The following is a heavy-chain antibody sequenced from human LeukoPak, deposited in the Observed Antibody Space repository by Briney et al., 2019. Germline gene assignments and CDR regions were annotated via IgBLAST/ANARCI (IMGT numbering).Heavy chain of an antibody. Sequence: GRSLRLSCAASGFTFSSYAMHWVRQAPGKGLEWVAVISYDGSNKYYADSVKGRFTISRDNSKNTLYLQMNSLRSEDTAVYYCARGDMDYYDSMYYFDYWGQGTLVTVSS. CDR1: GFTFSSYA. CDR2: ISYDGSNK. J-gene: IGHJ4*02. V-gene: IGHV3-30*04. CDR3: ARGDMDYYDSMYYFDY. D-gene: IGHD3-22*01.